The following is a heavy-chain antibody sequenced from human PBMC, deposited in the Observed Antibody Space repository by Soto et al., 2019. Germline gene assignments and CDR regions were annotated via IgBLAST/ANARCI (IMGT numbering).Heavy chain of an antibody. CDR3: ARAQELWFGELLRDAFDI. Sequence: SETLSLTCAVYGGSFSGYYWSWIRQPPGKGLEWIGEINHSGSTNYNPSLKSRVTISVDTSKNQFSLKLSSVTAADTAVYYCARAQELWFGELLRDAFDIWGQGTMVTV. V-gene: IGHV4-34*01. J-gene: IGHJ3*02. CDR1: GGSFSGYY. CDR2: INHSGST. D-gene: IGHD3-10*01.